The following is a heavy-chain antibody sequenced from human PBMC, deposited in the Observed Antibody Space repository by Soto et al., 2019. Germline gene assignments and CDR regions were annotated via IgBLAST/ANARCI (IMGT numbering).Heavy chain of an antibody. CDR3: ARDGNDGWFDP. V-gene: IGHV3-74*01. Sequence: EVQLVESGGGLVQPGGSLRLSCEASVFTFSSYWMHWVRQAPGKGLVWVSRIGSDGSNTAYADSVKGRFTISRDNAKSTLYLQMNSLSAEDTAVYYCARDGNDGWFDPWGQGTLVTVSS. D-gene: IGHD3-16*01. J-gene: IGHJ5*02. CDR1: VFTFSSYW. CDR2: IGSDGSNT.